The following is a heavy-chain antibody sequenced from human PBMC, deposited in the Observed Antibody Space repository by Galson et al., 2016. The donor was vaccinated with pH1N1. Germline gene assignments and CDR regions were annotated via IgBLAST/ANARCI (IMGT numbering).Heavy chain of an antibody. Sequence: SLRLSCAAFGFTFSSYGMHWVRQAPGKGLQWVAGMTYDGSNAYYADSVKGRFTISRDNSKNTLYLQLHTLRPEDTAVYYCAREREGTGRDSWGQGILVTVSS. J-gene: IGHJ4*02. CDR1: GFTFSSYG. CDR2: MTYDGSNA. D-gene: IGHD3-10*01. V-gene: IGHV3-30*19. CDR3: AREREGTGRDS.